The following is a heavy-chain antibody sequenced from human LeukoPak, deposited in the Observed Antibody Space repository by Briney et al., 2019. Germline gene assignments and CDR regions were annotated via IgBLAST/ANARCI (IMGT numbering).Heavy chain of an antibody. J-gene: IGHJ4*02. Sequence: SETLSLTCTVSGGSISTYYWSWIRQPPGKGPEWIGYIYSSGSTNSNPSLRSRVTISVDTSMNQFSLKLGSVTAADTAVYYCARGAGFYDHYWGQGILVSVST. CDR1: GGSISTYY. V-gene: IGHV4-59*13. D-gene: IGHD2/OR15-2a*01. CDR2: IYSSGST. CDR3: ARGAGFYDHY.